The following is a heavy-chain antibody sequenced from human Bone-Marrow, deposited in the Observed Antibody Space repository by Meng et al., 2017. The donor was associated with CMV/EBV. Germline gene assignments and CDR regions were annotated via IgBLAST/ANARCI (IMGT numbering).Heavy chain of an antibody. Sequence: GESRKISCAASGFTFSSYWMSWVRQAPGKGLEWVANIKQDGSEKYYVDSVKGRFTISRDNAKNSLYLQMNSLRAEDTAVYYCARSSGYYYTDYWGQGTLVTVSS. V-gene: IGHV3-7*01. CDR3: ARSSGYYYTDY. D-gene: IGHD3-3*01. J-gene: IGHJ4*02. CDR1: GFTFSSYW. CDR2: IKQDGSEK.